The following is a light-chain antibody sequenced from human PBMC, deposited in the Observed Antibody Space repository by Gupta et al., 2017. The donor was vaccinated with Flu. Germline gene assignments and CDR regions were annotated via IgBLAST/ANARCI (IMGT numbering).Light chain of an antibody. J-gene: IGKJ3*01. CDR3: HQSYETPFT. Sequence: ISKYLSWYQQRPAEPPKFLIYAASSMQSGVPSRFCGSGYGTDVILTTISLQPEDFATYSCHQSYETPFTFGPGTKVDIK. CDR2: AAS. V-gene: IGKV1-39*01. CDR1: ISKY.